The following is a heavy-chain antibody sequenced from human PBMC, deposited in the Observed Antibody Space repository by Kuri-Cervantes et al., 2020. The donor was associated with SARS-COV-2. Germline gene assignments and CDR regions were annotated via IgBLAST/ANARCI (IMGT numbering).Heavy chain of an antibody. D-gene: IGHD2-2*01. CDR1: GGTFSSYA. V-gene: IGHV1-69*13. J-gene: IGHJ6*02. CDR2: IIPIFGTA. Sequence: SVKVSCKASGGTFSSYAISWVRQAPGQGLEWMGGIIPIFGTANYAQKFQGRVTITADESTSTAYMERSRLRSEDTAVYYCASGYCSSTSCYGDNYYYYYGMDVWGQGTTVTVSS. CDR3: ASGYCSSTSCYGDNYYYYYGMDV.